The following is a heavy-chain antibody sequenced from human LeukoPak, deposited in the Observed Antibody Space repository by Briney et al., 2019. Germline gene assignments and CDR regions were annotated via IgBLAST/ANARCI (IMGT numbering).Heavy chain of an antibody. V-gene: IGHV3-7*04. D-gene: IGHD3-16*02. CDR2: KKEDGSEK. J-gene: IGHJ4*02. CDR3: ARELYGGADY. Sequence: GRSLRLSCAAAGFTFTTYWMSWVRQAPGKGLEWVVNKKEDGSEKNYVESVKGRFTISRDNAKNSQYLQMNSLRAEDTAVYYCARELYGGADYWGQGTLVTVSS. CDR1: GFTFTTYW.